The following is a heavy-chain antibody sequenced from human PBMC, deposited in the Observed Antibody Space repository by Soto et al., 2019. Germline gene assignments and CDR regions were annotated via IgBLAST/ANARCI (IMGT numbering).Heavy chain of an antibody. Sequence: QVQLQESGPGLLRPSQTLPLPGPVSGGSFTRGVYNWGGFRQPPGKGLEWIGYIYHSGSTYYNPSLKSRVTISVDTSKNQFSLKLSSVTAADTAVYYCARERPDGARLDPWGQGTLVTVSS. J-gene: IGHJ5*02. CDR2: IYHSGST. CDR3: ARERPDGARLDP. V-gene: IGHV4-30-4*01. CDR1: GGSFTRGVYN. D-gene: IGHD6-6*01.